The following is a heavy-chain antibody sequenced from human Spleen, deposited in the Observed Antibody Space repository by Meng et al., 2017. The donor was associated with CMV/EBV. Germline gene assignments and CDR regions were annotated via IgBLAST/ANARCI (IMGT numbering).Heavy chain of an antibody. Sequence: EVQLVESGGGRVKPGGSLRFSCAASGFTFSSYSMNWVRQAPGKGLEWVSSISSSSSYIYYADSVKGRFTISRDNAKNSLYLQMNSLRAEDTAVYYCARAGSSSWFDYWGQGTLVTVSA. CDR2: ISSSSSYI. D-gene: IGHD6-13*01. J-gene: IGHJ4*02. CDR3: ARAGSSSWFDY. CDR1: GFTFSSYS. V-gene: IGHV3-21*01.